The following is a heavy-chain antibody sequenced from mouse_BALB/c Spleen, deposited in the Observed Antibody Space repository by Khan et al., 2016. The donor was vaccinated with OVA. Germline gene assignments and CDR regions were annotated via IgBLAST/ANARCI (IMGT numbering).Heavy chain of an antibody. Sequence: EVELVESGPGLVKPSQSLSLTCTVTGYSITSNYAWNWIRQFPGNKLEWMGYISYSGSTSYNPSLNSRISITRDTSKNQFFLKLSSVTTEDTATYYCARGNYDGYAMDYWGQGTSVTVSA. D-gene: IGHD2-4*01. CDR3: ARGNYDGYAMDY. J-gene: IGHJ4*01. CDR1: GYSITSNYA. CDR2: ISYSGST. V-gene: IGHV3-2*02.